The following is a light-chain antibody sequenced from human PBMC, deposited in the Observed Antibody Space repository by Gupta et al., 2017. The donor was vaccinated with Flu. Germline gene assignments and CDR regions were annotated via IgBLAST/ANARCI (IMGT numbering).Light chain of an antibody. Sequence: EIVLTQSPGILSLSPGERATLSCKASQSVGSSYLAWYQQKPGQAPSLLIYGASSRATGIPDRFSGSGSGTYFTLTISILEPEDVAVYYCQKYGTSPLTFGGGTKVEI. CDR3: QKYGTSPLT. V-gene: IGKV3-20*01. CDR1: QSVGSSY. J-gene: IGKJ4*01. CDR2: GAS.